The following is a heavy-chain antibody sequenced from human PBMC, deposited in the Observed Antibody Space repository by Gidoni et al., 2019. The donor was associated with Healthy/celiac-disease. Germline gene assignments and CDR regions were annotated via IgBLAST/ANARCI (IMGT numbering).Heavy chain of an antibody. CDR1: GFTFSSYS. D-gene: IGHD3-22*01. V-gene: IGHV3-21*01. CDR2: ISSSSSYI. CDR3: ARGKEVVKGMDV. Sequence: EVQLVESGGGLVKPGGSLSLSCAASGFTFSSYSMNWVRQAPGKGLEWVSSISSSSSYIYYADSVKGRFTISRDNAKNSLYLQMNSLRAEDTAVYYCARGKEVVKGMDVWGQGTTVTVSS. J-gene: IGHJ6*02.